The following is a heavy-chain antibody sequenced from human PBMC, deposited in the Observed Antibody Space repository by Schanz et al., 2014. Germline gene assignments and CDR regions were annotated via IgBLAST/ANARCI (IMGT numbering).Heavy chain of an antibody. CDR3: AKDPSHGDYDYYFDY. CDR2: ISGSGGST. Sequence: AQLMESGGGVVQPGTSLILSCAASGFTFSTYAMSWVRQAPGKGLEWVSAISGSGGSTYYADSVKGRFTISRDNSKNTLYLQMNSLRAEDTAVYYCAKDPSHGDYDYYFDYWGQGTLXTVSS. CDR1: GFTFSTYA. V-gene: IGHV3-23*01. J-gene: IGHJ4*02. D-gene: IGHD3-22*01.